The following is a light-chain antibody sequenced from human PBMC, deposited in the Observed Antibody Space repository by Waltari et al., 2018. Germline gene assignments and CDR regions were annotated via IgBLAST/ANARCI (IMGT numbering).Light chain of an antibody. Sequence: EIVLTQSPGTLSLSPGERATLTCRASQSVSSSYLAGYQRKPGQAPRLLIYGDSSRATGIPDRFSGSGSGTDFTLTISRLEPEDFAVYYCQQYGSSPYTFGQGTKLEIK. CDR2: GDS. CDR1: QSVSSSY. V-gene: IGKV3-20*01. CDR3: QQYGSSPYT. J-gene: IGKJ2*01.